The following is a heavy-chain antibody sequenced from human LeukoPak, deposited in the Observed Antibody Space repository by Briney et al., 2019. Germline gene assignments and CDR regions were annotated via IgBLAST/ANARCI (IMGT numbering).Heavy chain of an antibody. CDR3: ARAAKIWFGELLPSLFDY. CDR1: GYTFSIYS. V-gene: IGHV1-46*01. D-gene: IGHD3-10*01. J-gene: IGHJ4*02. CDR2: ISPSGGST. Sequence: GASVKVSCKASGYTFSIYSMHWVRQAPGQGLEWMGIISPSGGSTSYAQKFQGRVTITADKSTSTAYMELSSLRSEDTAVYYCARAAKIWFGELLPSLFDYWGQGTLVTVSS.